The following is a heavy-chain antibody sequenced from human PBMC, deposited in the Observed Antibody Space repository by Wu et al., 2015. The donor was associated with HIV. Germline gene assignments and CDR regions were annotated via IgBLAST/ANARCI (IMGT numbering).Heavy chain of an antibody. D-gene: IGHD3-16*01. CDR2: INPSNGDT. J-gene: IGHJ2*01. Sequence: QVQLVQSGTEVKKPGASVKVSCKASGYTFTSYYIHWVRQAPGQGLEWMGWINPSNGDTRYAQQFQGRVTMTRDTSNTTTYMELSGLTSDDTAIYYCTQYVGYCYFDLWGRGTWSLSPQ. CDR3: TQYVGYCYFDL. CDR1: GYTFTSYY. V-gene: IGHV1-2*02.